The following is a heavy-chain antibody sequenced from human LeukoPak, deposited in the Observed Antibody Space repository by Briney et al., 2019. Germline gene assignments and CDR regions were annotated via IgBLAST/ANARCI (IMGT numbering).Heavy chain of an antibody. CDR3: AKARYSSPYYYGMDV. D-gene: IGHD6-13*01. CDR1: GFTFSSYA. V-gene: IGHV3-23*01. Sequence: GSLRLSCAASGFTFSSYAMNWVRQAPGKGLEWVSAISGGGGSTYYADSVKGRFTISRDNSKNTLYLQMNSLRAEDTAIYYCAKARYSSPYYYGMDVWGQGTTVTVSS. J-gene: IGHJ6*02. CDR2: ISGGGGST.